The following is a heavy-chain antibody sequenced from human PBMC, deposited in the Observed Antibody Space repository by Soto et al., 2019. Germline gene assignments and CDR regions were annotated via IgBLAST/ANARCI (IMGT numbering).Heavy chain of an antibody. J-gene: IGHJ4*02. CDR2: ISYDGSNQ. D-gene: IGHD2-15*01. V-gene: IGHV3-30*18. CDR3: AKGGDAGGCYGGGHFDY. Sequence: QVQLVESGGGVVQPGRSLRLSCAASGFTFSTYTMHWVRQAPGKGLEWVALISYDGSNQYYADSVRGRFPFSRDNSKDAVFLQTSGLRCEDTATYYCAKGGDAGGCYGGGHFDYWGQGTLVTVSS. CDR1: GFTFSTYT.